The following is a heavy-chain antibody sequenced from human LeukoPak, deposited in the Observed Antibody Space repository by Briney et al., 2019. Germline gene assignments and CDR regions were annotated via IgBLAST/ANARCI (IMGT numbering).Heavy chain of an antibody. CDR3: AKPGYCNGGSCYGNFDY. D-gene: IGHD2-15*01. J-gene: IGHJ4*02. CDR1: GFTFSSFA. V-gene: IGHV3-23*01. Sequence: LAGGSLRLSCAASGFTFSSFAMSWVRQAPGKGLEWVSAISGSGGSTYYADSVKGRFTISRDNSKNTLYLQMNSLRAEDTAVYYCAKPGYCNGGSCYGNFDYWGQGTLVTVSS. CDR2: ISGSGGST.